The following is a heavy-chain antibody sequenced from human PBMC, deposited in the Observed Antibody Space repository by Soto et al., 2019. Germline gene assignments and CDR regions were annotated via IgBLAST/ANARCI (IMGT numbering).Heavy chain of an antibody. D-gene: IGHD3-22*01. CDR3: ARDFYYYDSSGYLRGENWFDP. J-gene: IGHJ5*02. Sequence: GASVKVSCKASGYTFTSYYMHWVRQAPGQGLEWMGIINPSGGSTSYAQKFQGRVTITRDTSASTAYMELSSLRSEDTAVYYCARDFYYYDSSGYLRGENWFDPWGQGTLVTVS. CDR1: GYTFTSYY. CDR2: INPSGGST. V-gene: IGHV1-46*01.